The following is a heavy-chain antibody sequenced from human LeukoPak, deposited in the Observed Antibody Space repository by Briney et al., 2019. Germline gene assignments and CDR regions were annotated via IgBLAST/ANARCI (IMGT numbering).Heavy chain of an antibody. Sequence: GASVKVSCKASGYTFTSYDINWVRQATGQGLEWMGWINPDSGGTNYAQKFQGRVTMTRDTSITTAYMELSRLRSDDTAIYYCARDFGQWLVQSWGPGTLVTVSS. CDR3: ARDFGQWLVQS. D-gene: IGHD6-19*01. J-gene: IGHJ5*02. V-gene: IGHV1-2*02. CDR1: GYTFTSYD. CDR2: INPDSGGT.